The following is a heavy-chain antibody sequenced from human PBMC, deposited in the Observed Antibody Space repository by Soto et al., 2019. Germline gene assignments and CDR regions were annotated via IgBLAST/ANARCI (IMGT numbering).Heavy chain of an antibody. CDR1: GDSVSSNSAA. Sequence: SQTLSLTCAISGDSVSSNSAAWNWIRQSPSRGLEWLGRTYYRSKWYNDYAVSVKSRITINPDTSKNQFSLRLNSVTPEDTAVYYCARDSGGYCSSTSCYGDYYYGMDVWGQGTTVTVP. CDR3: ARDSGGYCSSTSCYGDYYYGMDV. V-gene: IGHV6-1*01. CDR2: TYYRSKWYN. J-gene: IGHJ6*02. D-gene: IGHD2-2*01.